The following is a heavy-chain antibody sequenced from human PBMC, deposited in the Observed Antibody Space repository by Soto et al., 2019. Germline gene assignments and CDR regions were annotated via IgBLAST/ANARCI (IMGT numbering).Heavy chain of an antibody. J-gene: IGHJ4*02. V-gene: IGHV3-11*06. CDR2: ISSSSSYT. CDR1: GFTFSDYY. D-gene: IGHD2-8*01. Sequence: GGSLRLSCAASGFTFSDYYMSWIRQAPGKGLEWVSYISSSSSYTNYADSVKGRFTISRDNAKNSLYLQMNSLRAEDTAVYYCARVNVRGYCTNGVCPSGTFDYWGQGTLVTVSS. CDR3: ARVNVRGYCTNGVCPSGTFDY.